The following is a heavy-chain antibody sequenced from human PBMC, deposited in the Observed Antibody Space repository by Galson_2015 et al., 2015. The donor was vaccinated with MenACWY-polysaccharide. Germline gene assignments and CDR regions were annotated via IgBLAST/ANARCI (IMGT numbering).Heavy chain of an antibody. J-gene: IGHJ4*02. CDR2: TYYRSKWYN. CDR3: TGRGYSGYDWGY. CDR1: GDSVASKSAT. V-gene: IGHV6-1*01. D-gene: IGHD5-12*01. Sequence: CAISGDSVASKSATWDWIRQSPSRGLEWLGRTYYRSKWYNDYAVSVKSRISINPDTSKNQFSLQLNSVTPEDTAVYYCTGRGYSGYDWGYWGQGILVTVSS.